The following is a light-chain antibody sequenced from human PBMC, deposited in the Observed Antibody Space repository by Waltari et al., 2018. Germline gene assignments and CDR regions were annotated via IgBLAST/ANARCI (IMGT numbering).Light chain of an antibody. Sequence: DIQMTQSPSYVSASVGDRVTITCRASQDISNWLACYQQRPGEAPKLLLYAASILQSGVPSRFSGSGSGSDFTLTITSLQPDDFGSYHCQQVNSYPCTFGQGTKLEI. CDR3: QQVNSYPCT. J-gene: IGKJ2*02. CDR1: QDISNW. V-gene: IGKV1D-12*01. CDR2: AAS.